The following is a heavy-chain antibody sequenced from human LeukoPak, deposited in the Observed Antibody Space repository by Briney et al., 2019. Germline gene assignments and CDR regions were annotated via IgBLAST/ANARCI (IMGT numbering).Heavy chain of an antibody. CDR2: ISGNGYSI. CDR3: ANGDGHNNRHIDY. J-gene: IGHJ4*02. V-gene: IGHV3-23*01. D-gene: IGHD1/OR15-1a*01. CDR1: GFSFSNYA. Sequence: GGSLRLSCAASGFSFSNYAMIWVRQPPGKGLEWVSGISGNGYSIYYADSVKGRFTISRANSKNTLYLQMNTLRAEDTAVYYCANGDGHNNRHIDYWGRGTLVTVSS.